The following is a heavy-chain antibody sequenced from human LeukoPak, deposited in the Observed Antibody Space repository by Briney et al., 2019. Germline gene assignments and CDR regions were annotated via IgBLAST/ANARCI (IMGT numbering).Heavy chain of an antibody. CDR2: ISSSGDTM. V-gene: IGHV3-48*03. Sequence: PGESLRLSCAASGFTFSSYEMNWVRQAPGKGREWVSYISSSGDTMYYADSVRGRFTISRDNAKNSLYLQMNSLRAEDTAVYYCARALVVYYYMDVWGQGTTVTVSS. J-gene: IGHJ6*03. CDR3: ARALVVYYYMDV. CDR1: GFTFSSYE. D-gene: IGHD2-15*01.